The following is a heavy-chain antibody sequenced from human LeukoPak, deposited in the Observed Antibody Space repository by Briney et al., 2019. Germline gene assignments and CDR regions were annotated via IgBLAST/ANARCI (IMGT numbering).Heavy chain of an antibody. V-gene: IGHV3-30*18. D-gene: IGHD2-21*02. CDR1: GFTFSSYG. J-gene: IGHJ6*02. CDR2: ISYEGSKK. Sequence: GGSLRLSCAASGFTFSSYGMHWVRQAPGRGVEWVAVISYEGSKKYYADSVKGRFTISRDNSKNSLYLQMNSLRPEDTAVYYCAKDLVLYCGGDCYLWYNYGLDVWAQGTTVTVSS. CDR3: AKDLVLYCGGDCYLWYNYGLDV.